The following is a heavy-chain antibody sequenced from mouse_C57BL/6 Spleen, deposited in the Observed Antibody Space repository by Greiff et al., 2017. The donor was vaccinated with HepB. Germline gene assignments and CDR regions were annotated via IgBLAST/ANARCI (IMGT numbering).Heavy chain of an antibody. CDR2: IDPSDSET. D-gene: IGHD2-1*01. Sequence: QVQLQQPGAELVRPGASVKLSCKASGYTFTSYWMHWVKQRPIQGLEWIGNIDPSDSETHYNQKFKDKATLTVDKSSSTAYMQLSSLTSEDYAVYYCARRRGNYDEIDYWGQGTTLTVSS. CDR3: ARRRGNYDEIDY. J-gene: IGHJ2*01. CDR1: GYTFTSYW. V-gene: IGHV1-52*01.